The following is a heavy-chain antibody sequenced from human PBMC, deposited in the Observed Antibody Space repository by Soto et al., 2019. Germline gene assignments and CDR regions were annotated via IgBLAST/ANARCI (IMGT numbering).Heavy chain of an antibody. J-gene: IGHJ6*02. CDR3: AKSRGSGNNGMDV. CDR2: ISYDGSDK. Sequence: QVQLVESGGGVVQPGRSLRLSCAASGFTFSSYGMHWVRQAPGRGLEWVAVISYDGSDKSYAGSVKGRFTISRDNSKNTWYLQMNSLRAEDTAVYYCAKSRGSGNNGMDVWGQGTTVTVSS. V-gene: IGHV3-30*18. CDR1: GFTFSSYG. D-gene: IGHD3-10*01.